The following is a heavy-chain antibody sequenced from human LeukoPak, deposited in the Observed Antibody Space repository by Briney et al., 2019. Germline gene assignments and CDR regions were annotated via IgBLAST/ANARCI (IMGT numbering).Heavy chain of an antibody. CDR3: VKDWDCNGGTCHDS. CDR1: GFTFSSYA. V-gene: IGHV3-23*01. J-gene: IGHJ4*02. Sequence: PGGSLRLSCAASGFTFSSYAMSWARQAPGKGLEWVSAISGSGGSTYYADSVKSRFTVSRDNSKNMVYVQMNSLRLEDTAIYYCVKDWDCNGGTCHDSWGQGTLVTVSS. CDR2: ISGSGGST. D-gene: IGHD2-15*01.